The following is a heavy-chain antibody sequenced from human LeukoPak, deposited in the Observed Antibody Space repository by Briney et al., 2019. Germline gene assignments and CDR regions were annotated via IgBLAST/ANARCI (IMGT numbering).Heavy chain of an antibody. J-gene: IGHJ3*02. CDR3: ARVICSGDSCYPPSAVDI. V-gene: IGHV1-18*01. D-gene: IGHD2-15*01. CDR1: GYTFNSHY. Sequence: GASVKVSCKTSGYTFNSHYVGWVRQAPGQGLEWMGWISGYNGKTNYAQKLQGRVTMTTDTSTTTAYMELRSLRSDDTAVYYCARVICSGDSCYPPSAVDIWGQGTMVTVPS. CDR2: ISGYNGKT.